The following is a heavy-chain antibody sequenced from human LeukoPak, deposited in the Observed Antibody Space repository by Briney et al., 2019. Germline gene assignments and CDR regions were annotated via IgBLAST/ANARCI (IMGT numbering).Heavy chain of an antibody. CDR2: INPNSGGT. CDR1: GYTFTGYF. CDR3: ARAYTGYGAFDY. D-gene: IGHD5-12*01. J-gene: IGHJ4*02. Sequence: ASVEVSCKASGYTFTGYFMHWVRQAPGQGLEWMGWINPNSGGTNYAQKFQGRVTMTRDTSIRTAYKKLSRLTYDDTAMYYCARAYTGYGAFDYWGQGAVVTGSS. V-gene: IGHV1-2*02.